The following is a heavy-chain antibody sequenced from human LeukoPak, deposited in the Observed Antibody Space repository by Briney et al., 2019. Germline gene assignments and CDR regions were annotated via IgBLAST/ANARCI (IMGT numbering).Heavy chain of an antibody. V-gene: IGHV1-18*01. Sequence: GASVKASCRASGYTFTNSDITWVRQAPGQGLEWMGRISTSNGDTNYAAKLQGRVTMTTDTSTSTVYMELGSLTFDDTAVYFCARDPYHRLGPPLDLWGQGTLVTVSS. D-gene: IGHD1-14*01. CDR1: GYTFTNSD. CDR3: ARDPYHRLGPPLDL. CDR2: ISTSNGDT. J-gene: IGHJ5*02.